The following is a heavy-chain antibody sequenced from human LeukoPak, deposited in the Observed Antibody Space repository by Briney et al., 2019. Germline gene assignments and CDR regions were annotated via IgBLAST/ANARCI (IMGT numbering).Heavy chain of an antibody. V-gene: IGHV4-30-2*01. CDR3: ASGDGDYSLGYFDR. J-gene: IGHJ2*01. Sequence: SETLSLTCAVSGGSISSGGYSWSWIRQPPGKGLEWIGYIYHSGSTYYNPSLKSRVTISVDRSKNQFSLKLSSVTAADTAVYYCASGDGDYSLGYFDRWGPGTLVT. D-gene: IGHD4-17*01. CDR1: GGSISSGGYS. CDR2: IYHSGST.